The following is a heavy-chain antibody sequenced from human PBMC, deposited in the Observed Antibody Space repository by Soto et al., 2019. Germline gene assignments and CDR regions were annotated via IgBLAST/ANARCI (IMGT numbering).Heavy chain of an antibody. CDR3: ARVVRGYDQNYYGMDV. D-gene: IGHD5-12*01. Sequence: ASVKVSCKASGYTFTSYAMHWARQAPGQRLEWMGWINAGNGNTKYSQKFQGRVTITRDTSASTAYMELSSLRSEDTAVYYCARVVRGYDQNYYGMDVWGQGTTVTVSS. CDR2: INAGNGNT. J-gene: IGHJ6*02. V-gene: IGHV1-3*01. CDR1: GYTFTSYA.